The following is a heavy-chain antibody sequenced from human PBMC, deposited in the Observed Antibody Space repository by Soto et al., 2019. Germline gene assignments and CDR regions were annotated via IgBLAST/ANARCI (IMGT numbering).Heavy chain of an antibody. V-gene: IGHV3-7*01. CDR1: GFTFSSYW. D-gene: IGHD3-9*01. CDR3: ARDYYDLLTGYRAEYFQH. Sequence: PGGSLRLSCAASGFTFSSYWMSWVRQAPGKGLEWVANINQDGSEKYYVDSVKGRFTISRDNAKNSLYLQMNRLRAEDTAVYYCARDYYDLLTGYRAEYFQHWGQGTRVTSPQ. CDR2: INQDGSEK. J-gene: IGHJ1*01.